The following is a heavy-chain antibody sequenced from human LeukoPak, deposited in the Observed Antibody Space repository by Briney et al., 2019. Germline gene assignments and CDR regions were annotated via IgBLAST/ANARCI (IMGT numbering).Heavy chain of an antibody. Sequence: SETLSLTCTVSGGSISRYYWSWIRQPPGKGLEWIGYISNSGSTKYNPSLESRVTISVDTSKNQFSLRLSSVTAADTAVYYCARRTGSNWFSDSWGQGALVTVSS. CDR2: ISNSGST. CDR1: GGSISRYY. CDR3: ARRTGSNWFSDS. V-gene: IGHV4-59*01. D-gene: IGHD3-10*01. J-gene: IGHJ4*02.